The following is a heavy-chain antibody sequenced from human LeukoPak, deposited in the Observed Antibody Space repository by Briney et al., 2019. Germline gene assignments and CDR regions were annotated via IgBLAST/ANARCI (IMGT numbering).Heavy chain of an antibody. CDR1: GGSISSYY. CDR2: IYYSVST. D-gene: IGHD3-10*01. V-gene: IGHV4-59*01. CDR3: ARDSGSGSYPIDY. J-gene: IGHJ4*02. Sequence: SETLSLTCTVSGGSISSYYWSWIRQPPGKGLEWIGYIYYSVSTNYNPSLKSRVTISVDTSKNQFSLKLSSVTAADTAVYYCARDSGSGSYPIDYWGQGTLVTVSS.